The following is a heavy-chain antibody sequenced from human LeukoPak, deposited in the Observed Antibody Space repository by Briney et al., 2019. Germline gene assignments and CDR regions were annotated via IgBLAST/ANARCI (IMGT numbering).Heavy chain of an antibody. CDR1: GCTFSSYT. Sequence: GSSVKVSCKASGCTFSSYTISWVRQAPGQGLEWMGRIIPILGIANYAQKFQGRVTITPDKSTSTAYMELSSLRSEDTAVYYCARGTGYCSGGSCPADAYYYYGMDVWGQGTTVTVSS. CDR3: ARGTGYCSGGSCPADAYYYYGMDV. D-gene: IGHD2-15*01. CDR2: IIPILGIA. J-gene: IGHJ6*02. V-gene: IGHV1-69*02.